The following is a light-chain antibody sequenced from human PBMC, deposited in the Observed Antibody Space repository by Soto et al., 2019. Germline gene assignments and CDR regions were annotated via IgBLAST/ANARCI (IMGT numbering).Light chain of an antibody. V-gene: IGKV1-8*01. CDR3: QQYYSYPLT. Sequence: IQITQSPSFVSSCSLDIVTIFCRASQSISNFLHWYQQKPGKAPKLLIYSASKLESGVPPRFGGSGSGTDFTLTISCLQSEDFATYYCQQYYSYPLTFGQGTKVDI. J-gene: IGKJ1*01. CDR1: QSISNF. CDR2: SAS.